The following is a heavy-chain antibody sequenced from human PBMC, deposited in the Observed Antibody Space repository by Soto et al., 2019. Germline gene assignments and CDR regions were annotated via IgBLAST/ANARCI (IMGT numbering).Heavy chain of an antibody. V-gene: IGHV4-34*01. D-gene: IGHD4-4*01. CDR1: GASFSGYY. J-gene: IGHJ6*03. Sequence: SETLSLTCAVFGASFSGYYWSWIRQPPGKGLEWIGEINHSGSTDYNPSLKSRVTISVDTSKTQFSLKLSSVTAADTAVYYCARGVSHYLNYYYMDVWGKGTTVTVSS. CDR2: INHSGST. CDR3: ARGVSHYLNYYYMDV.